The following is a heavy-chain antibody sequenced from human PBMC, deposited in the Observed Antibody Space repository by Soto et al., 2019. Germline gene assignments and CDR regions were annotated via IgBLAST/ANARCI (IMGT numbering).Heavy chain of an antibody. CDR1: GFTFSSYS. D-gene: IGHD3-10*01. CDR3: ARDPLLWFGELLDYYYYYYMDV. J-gene: IGHJ6*03. CDR2: ISSSSSYI. Sequence: GGSLRLSCAASGFTFSSYSMNWVRQAPGKGLEWVSSISSSSSYIYYADSVKGRFTISRDNAKNSLYLQMNSLRAEDTAVYYCARDPLLWFGELLDYYYYYYMDVWGKGTTVTVSS. V-gene: IGHV3-21*01.